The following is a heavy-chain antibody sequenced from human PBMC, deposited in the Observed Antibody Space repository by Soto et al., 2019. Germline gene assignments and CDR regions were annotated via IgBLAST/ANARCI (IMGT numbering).Heavy chain of an antibody. CDR1: GFTFSSYG. V-gene: IGHV3-30*18. Sequence: QVQLVESGGGVVQPGRSLRLSCAASGFTFSSYGMHWVRQAPGKGLEWVAVISYDGSNKYYADSVKGQFTISRDNSKNTLYLQMNSLRAEDTAVYYCAKEGRQDYDFWSGYYLYYYYGMDVWGQGTTVTVSS. CDR3: AKEGRQDYDFWSGYYLYYYYGMDV. CDR2: ISYDGSNK. D-gene: IGHD3-3*01. J-gene: IGHJ6*02.